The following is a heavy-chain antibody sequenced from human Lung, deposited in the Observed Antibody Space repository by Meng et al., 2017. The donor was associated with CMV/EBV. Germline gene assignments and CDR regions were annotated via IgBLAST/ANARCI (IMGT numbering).Heavy chain of an antibody. V-gene: IGHV1-69*10. J-gene: IGHJ5*02. CDR1: GGTFSNYG. D-gene: IGHD5-18*01. Sequence: QVQLVQSGTEVKKPGSSVKVSCKASGGTFSNYGISWLRQAPGQGIEWMGGIIPIVGLTNYAQKFQGRVTITADKSTTTAYLELSSLRSADTAVYYCARDVDTTLVGSGWFDPWGQGTLVTVSS. CDR3: ARDVDTTLVGSGWFDP. CDR2: IIPIVGLT.